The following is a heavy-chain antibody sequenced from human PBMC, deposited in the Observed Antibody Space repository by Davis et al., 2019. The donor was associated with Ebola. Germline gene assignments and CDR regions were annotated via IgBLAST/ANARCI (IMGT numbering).Heavy chain of an antibody. CDR1: GGTFSSYA. CDR2: IIPIFGTA. CDR3: ARDSSINWNYLTDY. J-gene: IGHJ4*02. V-gene: IGHV1-69*13. D-gene: IGHD1-7*01. Sequence: SVKVSCKASGGTFSSYAISWVRQAPGQGLEWMGGIIPIFGTANYAQKFQGRVTITADESTSTVYMELSSQRSEDTAVYYCARDSSINWNYLTDYWGQGTLVTVSS.